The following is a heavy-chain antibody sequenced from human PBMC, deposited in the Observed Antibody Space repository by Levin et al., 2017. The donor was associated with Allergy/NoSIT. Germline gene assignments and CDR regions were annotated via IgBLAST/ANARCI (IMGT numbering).Heavy chain of an antibody. CDR2: INHSGST. D-gene: IGHD3-16*01. J-gene: IGHJ6*02. CDR3: ARGVKGGIDYYYYGMDV. V-gene: IGHV4-34*01. Sequence: SETLSLTCAVYGGSFSGYYWGWIRQPPGKGLEWIGEINHSGSTNYNPSLKSRVTISVDTSKNQFSLKLRSVTAADTAVYYCARGVKGGIDYYYYGMDVWGQGTTVTVSS. CDR1: GGSFSGYY.